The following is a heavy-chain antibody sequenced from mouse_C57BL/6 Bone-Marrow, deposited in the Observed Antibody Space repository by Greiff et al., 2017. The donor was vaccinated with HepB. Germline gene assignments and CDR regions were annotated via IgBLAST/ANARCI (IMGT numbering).Heavy chain of an antibody. V-gene: IGHV1-52*01. J-gene: IGHJ3*01. Sequence: QVQLQQPGAELVRPGSSVKLSCKASGYTFTSYWMHWVKQRPIQGLEWIGNIDPSDSETHYNQKFKDKATLTVDKSSSTAYMQLSSLTSEDSAVYYCARRLAQATGFAYWGQGTLVTVSA. CDR1: GYTFTSYW. CDR3: ARRLAQATGFAY. D-gene: IGHD3-2*02. CDR2: IDPSDSET.